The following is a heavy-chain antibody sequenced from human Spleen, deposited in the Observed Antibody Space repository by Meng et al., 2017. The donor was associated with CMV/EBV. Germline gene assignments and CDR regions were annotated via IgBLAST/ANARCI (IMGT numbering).Heavy chain of an antibody. CDR3: ARVAAAGRGMDV. D-gene: IGHD6-13*01. J-gene: IGHJ6*02. Sequence: LSLTCAASEFTFSSLWMTWVRQAPGKGLEWVANINQDESQKNYVDSVKGRFTISRDNAKSSLFLQLNSLRAEDTAVYYCARVAAAGRGMDVWGQGTTVTVSS. CDR2: INQDESQK. CDR1: EFTFSSLW. V-gene: IGHV3-7*04.